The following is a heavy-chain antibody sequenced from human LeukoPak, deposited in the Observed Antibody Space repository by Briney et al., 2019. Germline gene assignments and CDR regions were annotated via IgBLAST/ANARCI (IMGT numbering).Heavy chain of an antibody. CDR1: GDITHY. D-gene: IGHD6-13*01. CDR3: ATLPEPRYSSSSPLH. CDR2: IYFSGSA. Sequence: SETLSLTCTVSGDITHYWGWIRQPPGKGLECIGSIYFSGSAYYNPSLRSRVTISVDTSKNQFSLKLSSVTAADTAVYYCATLPEPRYSSSSPLHWGQGTLVTVSS. V-gene: IGHV4-39*07. J-gene: IGHJ4*02.